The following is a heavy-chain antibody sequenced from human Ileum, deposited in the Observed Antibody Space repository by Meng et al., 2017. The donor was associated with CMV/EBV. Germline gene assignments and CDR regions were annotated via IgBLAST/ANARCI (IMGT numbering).Heavy chain of an antibody. CDR2: ISGSGDTT. CDR3: APNH. CDR1: GFTFSNFA. V-gene: IGHV3-23*01. J-gene: IGHJ5*02. Sequence: EVQLSESGGGLVQPGGSLRLSCATSGFTFSNFAMNWVRQAPGKGLGWVLGISGSGDTTWYADYVKGRFTISRDNYKTTVYLQMTSLRGEDTAIYYCAPNHWGQGTLVTVSS.